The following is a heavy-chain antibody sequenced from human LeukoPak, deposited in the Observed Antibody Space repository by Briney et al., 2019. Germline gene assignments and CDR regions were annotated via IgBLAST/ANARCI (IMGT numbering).Heavy chain of an antibody. J-gene: IGHJ4*02. CDR2: INPNSGGT. CDR1: GGTFSSYA. V-gene: IGHV1-2*04. CDR3: ARGTPGSYLGY. Sequence: RASVKVSCKASGGTFSSYAISWVRQAPGQGLEWMGWINPNSGGTNYAQKFKGWVTLTRDTSINTTYMELSRLASDVTAVYFCARGTPGSYLGYWGQGTLVTVSS. D-gene: IGHD3-16*02.